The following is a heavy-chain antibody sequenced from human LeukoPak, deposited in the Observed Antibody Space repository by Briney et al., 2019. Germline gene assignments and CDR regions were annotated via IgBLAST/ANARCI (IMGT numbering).Heavy chain of an antibody. D-gene: IGHD3-22*01. CDR1: GGTFSSYT. Sequence: ASVKVSCKASGGTFSSYTISWVRQAPGQGLEWMGRIIPILGIANYAQKFQGRVTITADKSTSTAYMELSSLRSEDTAVYYCARADYYDSSGYFRFGYWGQGTLVTVSS. V-gene: IGHV1-69*02. CDR2: IIPILGIA. CDR3: ARADYYDSSGYFRFGY. J-gene: IGHJ4*02.